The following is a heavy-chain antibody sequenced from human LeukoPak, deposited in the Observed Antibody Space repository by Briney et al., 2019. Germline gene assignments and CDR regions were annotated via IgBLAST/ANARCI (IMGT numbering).Heavy chain of an antibody. Sequence: AGGSLRLSCAASGFTFSSYGMHWVRQAPGKGLEWVAVISYDGSNKYYADSVKGRFTISRDNYKNTLYLQMNSLRAEDTAVYYCAKYGGSGWYSYFDYWGQGTLVTVSS. CDR3: AKYGGSGWYSYFDY. CDR1: GFTFSSYG. CDR2: ISYDGSNK. D-gene: IGHD6-19*01. J-gene: IGHJ4*02. V-gene: IGHV3-30*18.